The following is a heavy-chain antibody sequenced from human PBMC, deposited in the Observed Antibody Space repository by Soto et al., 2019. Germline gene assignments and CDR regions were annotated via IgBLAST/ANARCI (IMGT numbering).Heavy chain of an antibody. CDR1: GGSFSGYY. CDR3: ARVSGIYYYGMDV. J-gene: IGHJ6*02. Sequence: QVQLQQWGAGLLKPSETLSLTCAVYGGSFSGYYWSWIRQPPGKGLEWIGEINHSGSTNYNPSPKSRVTISXDXANNQVSLKLSSVTAADKAVYYCARVSGIYYYGMDVWGQGTTVTVSS. CDR2: INHSGST. V-gene: IGHV4-34*01. D-gene: IGHD3-10*01.